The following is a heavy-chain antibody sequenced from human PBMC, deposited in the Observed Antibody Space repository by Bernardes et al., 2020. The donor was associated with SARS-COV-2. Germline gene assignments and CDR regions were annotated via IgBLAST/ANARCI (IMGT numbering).Heavy chain of an antibody. CDR3: ARDLPMDF. CDR1: GFTFTAFE. CDR2: IRGSGSTI. V-gene: IGHV3-48*03. J-gene: IGHJ4*02. Sequence: GSLRLSCAASGFTFTAFEMNWVRQAPGKGLEWISYIRGSGSTIYYADSVKGRFTISRDNAKNSLYLQMNSLRAEDTAVYYCARDLPMDFWGQGTLVTVSS.